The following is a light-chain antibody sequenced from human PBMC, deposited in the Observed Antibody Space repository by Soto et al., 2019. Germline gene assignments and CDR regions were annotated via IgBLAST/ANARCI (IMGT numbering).Light chain of an antibody. J-gene: IGKJ1*01. V-gene: IGKV4-1*01. CDR2: WAS. CDR3: QQYYSTPRP. CDR1: QSVLYSSNHKNY. Sequence: DIVLTQSPDSLAVSLGERATINCKSSQSVLYSSNHKNYLAWYQQKPGQPPKLLIYWASTRESGVPDRFSGSGSGTDFTLTDSSLQAEDVAVYYCQQYYSTPRPFGQGTKVEIK.